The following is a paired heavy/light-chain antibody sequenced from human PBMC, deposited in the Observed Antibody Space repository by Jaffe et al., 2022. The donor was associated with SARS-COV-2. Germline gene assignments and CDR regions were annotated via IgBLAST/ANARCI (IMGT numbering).Heavy chain of an antibody. D-gene: IGHD2-2*01. V-gene: IGHV3-23*01. CDR1: GFTFRTHA. J-gene: IGHJ3*02. CDR3: ARLPSNVVVPAALLLNDAFDM. Sequence: EVQLLESGGGLVQPGGSLRLSCAGSGFTFRTHAMSWVRQAPGKGLEWVSAIGGSGESTYYADSVKARYTISRDNSKNTLYLQINSLRVDDTAVYYCARLPSNVVVPAALLLNDAFDMWGQGTMVTVSS. CDR2: IGGSGEST.
Light chain of an antibody. CDR1: RSNIGNHY. Sequence: HSALTQPPSASGTPGQRVTISCSGGRSNIGNHYVYWYQQVPGSAPKLLIYRNYQRPSGVPARFSGSKSGTSASLAISGLRSDDEADFYCAAWDDTLSAWVFGGGTKLTVL. CDR2: RNY. CDR3: AAWDDTLSAWV. J-gene: IGLJ3*02. V-gene: IGLV1-47*01.